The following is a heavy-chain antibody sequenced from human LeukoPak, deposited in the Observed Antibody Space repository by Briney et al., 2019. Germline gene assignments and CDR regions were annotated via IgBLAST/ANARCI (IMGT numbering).Heavy chain of an antibody. D-gene: IGHD5-12*01. CDR1: GGSMSSYY. CDR2: IYTSGST. CDR3: AREHSGYDSYYYYYMDV. Sequence: SETLSLTCTVSGGSMSSYYWRWIRQPAGKGLEWIGRIYTSGSTNYNPSLKSRVTMSVDTSKNQFSLKLSSVTAADTAVYYCAREHSGYDSYYYYYMDVWGKGTTVTVSS. J-gene: IGHJ6*03. V-gene: IGHV4-4*07.